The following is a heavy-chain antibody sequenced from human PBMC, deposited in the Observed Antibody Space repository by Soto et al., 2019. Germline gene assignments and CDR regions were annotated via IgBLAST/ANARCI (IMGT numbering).Heavy chain of an antibody. CDR1: ESTVSRDW. Sequence: EVHLVESGGGLVQTGGSLRLSCAIFESTVSRDWMNWVRQAPGKGLEWVAHINQDGSEKYYVDSVKGRFTISRDNAKKSLYLQMNSLRPADTDMYDCWGGVGDAFWGQGTLVTVSS. V-gene: IGHV3-7*01. CDR2: INQDGSEK. CDR3: WGGVGDAF. J-gene: IGHJ4*02. D-gene: IGHD1-26*01.